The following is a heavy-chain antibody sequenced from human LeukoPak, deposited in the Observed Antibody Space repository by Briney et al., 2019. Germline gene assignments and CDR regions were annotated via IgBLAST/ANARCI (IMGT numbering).Heavy chain of an antibody. V-gene: IGHV3-53*01. CDR1: GFTVRNNY. D-gene: IGHD5-18*01. CDR3: ASKSRIQLWFPFDY. Sequence: GGSLRLSCAASGFTVRNNYMGWVRQAPGKGLEWVSVIYSGGSTYYADSVKGRFTISRDNSKNTLYLQMNSLRPEDTAVYYCASKSRIQLWFPFDYWGQGTLVTVSS. J-gene: IGHJ4*02. CDR2: IYSGGST.